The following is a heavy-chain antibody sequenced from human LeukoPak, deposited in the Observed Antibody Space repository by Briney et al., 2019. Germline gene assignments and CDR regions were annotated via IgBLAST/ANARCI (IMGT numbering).Heavy chain of an antibody. CDR2: IYYSGST. V-gene: IGHV4-59*08. Sequence: PSETLSLTCTVSSGSISSYYWSWIRQPPGKGLERIGYIYYSGSTNYNPSLKSRVTISVDTSRKQFSLKLSSVTAADTAVYYCARGYSSSSGRPDYWGQGTQVTVSS. CDR1: SGSISSYY. D-gene: IGHD6-6*01. J-gene: IGHJ4*02. CDR3: ARGYSSSSGRPDY.